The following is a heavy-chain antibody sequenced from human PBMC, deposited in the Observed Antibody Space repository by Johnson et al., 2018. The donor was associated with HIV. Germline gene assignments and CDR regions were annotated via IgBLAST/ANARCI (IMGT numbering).Heavy chain of an antibody. CDR3: AKGRWEATTYDDAFDI. V-gene: IGHV3-30*02. CDR1: GFTFSSYG. Sequence: QVQLVESGGGVVQPGGSLRLSCAASGFTFSSYGMHWVRQAPGKGLEWVAFIRYDGSNKYYADSVKGRFTLSRDNSKKPLYLQMNSLRAEDTAVYYCAKGRWEATTYDDAFDIWGQGTMVTVSS. D-gene: IGHD1-26*01. J-gene: IGHJ3*02. CDR2: IRYDGSNK.